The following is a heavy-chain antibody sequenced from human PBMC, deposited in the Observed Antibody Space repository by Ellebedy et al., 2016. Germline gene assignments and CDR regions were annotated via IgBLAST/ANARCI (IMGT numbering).Heavy chain of an antibody. J-gene: IGHJ4*02. D-gene: IGHD2-15*01. CDR1: GGSISSSTHY. V-gene: IGHV4-39*07. CDR2: IYYSGIT. Sequence: SETLSLTCTVSGGSISSSTHYWGWIRQPPGKGLECIGSIYYSGITYYNPSLKSRVTISVDTSKNQFSLKLSSVTAADTAVYYCARVGLGYCSGGSCSSGFDYWGQGTLVTVSS. CDR3: ARVGLGYCSGGSCSSGFDY.